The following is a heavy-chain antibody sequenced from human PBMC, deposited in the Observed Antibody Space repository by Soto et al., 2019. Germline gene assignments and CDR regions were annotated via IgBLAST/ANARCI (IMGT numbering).Heavy chain of an antibody. D-gene: IGHD5-12*01. CDR2: IYYSGST. J-gene: IGHJ4*02. CDR1: GGSISSGGYY. CDR3: ARQYRRGYSGKTDY. V-gene: IGHV4-31*03. Sequence: PSETLSLTCTVSGGSISSGGYYWSWIRQHPGKGLEWIGYIYYSGSTYYNPSLKSRVTISVDTSKNQFSLKLSSVTAADTAVYYCARQYRRGYSGKTDYWGQGTLVTVSS.